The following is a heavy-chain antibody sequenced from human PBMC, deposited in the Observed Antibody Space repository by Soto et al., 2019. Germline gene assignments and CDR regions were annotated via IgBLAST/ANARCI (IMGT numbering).Heavy chain of an antibody. V-gene: IGHV1-18*01. D-gene: IGHD1-1*01. CDR2: ISSYNGNT. CDR1: GYTLTSYG. Sequence: GGAVKVSCNASGYTLTSYGIGWVRQAPGQGLEWMGWISSYNGNTNYAQKLQGRATMTTDTSTSTAYMELRSLRSDDTAVHYCARDERREGLGMDVWAQGTTVTASS. J-gene: IGHJ6*02. CDR3: ARDERREGLGMDV.